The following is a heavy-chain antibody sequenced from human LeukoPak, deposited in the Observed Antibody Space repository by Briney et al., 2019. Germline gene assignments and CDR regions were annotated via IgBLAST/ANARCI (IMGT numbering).Heavy chain of an antibody. CDR2: IRNDGSTK. V-gene: IGHV3-30*02. Sequence: GGSLRLSCTASGFTFSSYYMRWVRQAPGKGLEWVALIRNDGSTKYYDSSEKRLFASSRTNTRNTMDLQMNSLRAEDTAVYYCARCDSSSWYGIDYWGQGTLVTVSS. D-gene: IGHD6-13*01. CDR3: ARCDSSSWYGIDY. J-gene: IGHJ4*02. CDR1: GFTFSSYY.